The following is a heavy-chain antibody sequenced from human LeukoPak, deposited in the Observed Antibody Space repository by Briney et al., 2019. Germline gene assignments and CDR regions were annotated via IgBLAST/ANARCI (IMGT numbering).Heavy chain of an antibody. J-gene: IGHJ4*02. CDR2: INPSDGST. CDR1: GYTFTSYY. D-gene: IGHD1-1*01. CDR3: AREGWKYLDY. V-gene: IGHV1-46*03. Sequence: ASVKVSCKASGYTFTSYYMHRVRQAPGQGLEWMGIINPSDGSTSNAQKFQGRVTMTRDTSTSTVYMELSSLRSEDTAVYYCAREGWKYLDYWGQGTLVTVSS.